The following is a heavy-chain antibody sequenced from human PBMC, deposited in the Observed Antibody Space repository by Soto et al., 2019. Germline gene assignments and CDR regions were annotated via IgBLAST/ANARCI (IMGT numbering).Heavy chain of an antibody. D-gene: IGHD3-22*01. Sequence: EVQLVESGGGLVQPGGSLRLSCSASGFTFSSYDMHWVRQGTGKGLEWVSAIGTTGDTYYAGSVKGRFTISRENANNSWYLQMNSLRAGDTASYFCARAIGPTLFDYWGQGTLVTVSS. J-gene: IGHJ4*02. CDR3: ARAIGPTLFDY. CDR2: IGTTGDT. CDR1: GFTFSSYD. V-gene: IGHV3-13*04.